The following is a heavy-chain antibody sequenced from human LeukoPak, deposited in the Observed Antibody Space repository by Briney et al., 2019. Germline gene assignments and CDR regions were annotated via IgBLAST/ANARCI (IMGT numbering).Heavy chain of an antibody. Sequence: PGGSLRLSCAASGFTFNRYWMSWVRQAPGKGLEWVANIKQDGSEKYSVDSVKGRFTISRDNAKNSLYLQMNSLRAEDTAVYYCARGSYDFWSGYPIDIWGQGTMVTVSS. CDR3: ARGSYDFWSGYPIDI. D-gene: IGHD3-3*01. J-gene: IGHJ3*02. V-gene: IGHV3-7*01. CDR1: GFTFNRYW. CDR2: IKQDGSEK.